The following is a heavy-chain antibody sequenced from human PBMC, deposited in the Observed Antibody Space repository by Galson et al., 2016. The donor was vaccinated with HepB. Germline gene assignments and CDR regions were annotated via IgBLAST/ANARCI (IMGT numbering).Heavy chain of an antibody. CDR2: MRPAGDK. CDR1: GFTFNDYD. Sequence: SLRLSCAISGFTFNDYDMHWVRQGTGESLEWVANMRPAGDKYYPGSVKGRFTVSRESSKNSFYLQMGSLRAGDSGVYYCASGPHWNHAYWGQGTLVTVSS. V-gene: IGHV3-13*01. CDR3: ASGPHWNHAY. D-gene: IGHD1-1*01. J-gene: IGHJ4*02.